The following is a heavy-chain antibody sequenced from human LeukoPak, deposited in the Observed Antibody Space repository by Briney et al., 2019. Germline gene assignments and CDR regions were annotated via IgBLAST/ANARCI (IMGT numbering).Heavy chain of an antibody. CDR2: IHYSGST. D-gene: IGHD1-20*01. Sequence: SETLSLTCTVSGGSVSSGSYYWSWIRQPPGKGLEWIGYIHYSGSTGYNPSLKSRLTISLDTSKNQFSLKLSSVTAADTAVYHCARLDGNWNYFDYWGQGTLVTVSS. J-gene: IGHJ4*02. CDR3: ARLDGNWNYFDY. CDR1: GGSVSSGSYY. V-gene: IGHV4-61*01.